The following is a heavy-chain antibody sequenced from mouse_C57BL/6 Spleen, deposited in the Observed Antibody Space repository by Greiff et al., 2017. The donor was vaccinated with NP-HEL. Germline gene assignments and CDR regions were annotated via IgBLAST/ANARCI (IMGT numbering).Heavy chain of an antibody. Sequence: QVTLNVSGPGILQPSQTLSLTCSFSGFSLSTFGMGVGWIRQPSGQGLEWLAHIWWDADKYSNTALKSRLTISKDTSKNQVFLKIANVDTADTATYYCARIGPGSTWYFDVWGTGTTVTVSS. J-gene: IGHJ1*03. D-gene: IGHD1-1*01. CDR2: IWWDADK. CDR3: ARIGPGSTWYFDV. V-gene: IGHV8-8*01. CDR1: GFSLSTFGMG.